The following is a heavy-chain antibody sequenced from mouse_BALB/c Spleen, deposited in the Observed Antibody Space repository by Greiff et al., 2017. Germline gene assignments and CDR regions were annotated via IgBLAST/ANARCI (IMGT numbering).Heavy chain of an antibody. V-gene: IGHV14-1*02. CDR3: ASYDDYEAWFAY. Sequence: VQLQQSGAELVRPGALVKLSCKASGFNIKDYYMHWVKQRPEKGLEWIGWIDPENGNTIYDPKFQGKTSITADTSSNTAYLQLSSLKSEDTAVYYCASYDDYEAWFAYWGQGTLVTVSA. CDR1: GFNIKDYY. CDR2: IDPENGNT. J-gene: IGHJ3*01. D-gene: IGHD2-4*01.